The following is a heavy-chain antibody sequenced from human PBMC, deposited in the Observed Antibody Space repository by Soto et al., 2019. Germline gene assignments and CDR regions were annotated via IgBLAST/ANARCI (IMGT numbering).Heavy chain of an antibody. CDR1: GYTFTSYY. D-gene: IGHD5-12*01. CDR3: AGDIVATIHQNYFCYGMDV. CDR2: INPSGGST. V-gene: IGHV1-46*01. Sequence: QVQLVQSGAEVKKPGASVKVSCKASGYTFTSYYMHWVRQAPGQGLEWMGIINPSGGSTSYAQKFQGRDTMTRETSTSTVYMGLSSLRTEDTAVYYCAGDIVATIHQNYFCYGMDVWGQGTTVTVSS. J-gene: IGHJ6*02.